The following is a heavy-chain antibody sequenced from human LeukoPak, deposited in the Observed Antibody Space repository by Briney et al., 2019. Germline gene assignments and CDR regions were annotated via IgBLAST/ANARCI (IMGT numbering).Heavy chain of an antibody. Sequence: ASVKVSCKASGYSFNSQGMNWVRQAPGQGLEWMGWINTHSGNPTYAQGFTGRFVFSLDTSVNTAYLQISSLRAEDTGVYYCARDRSSGWYSYYYYMDVWGKGTTVTVSS. J-gene: IGHJ6*03. CDR2: INTHSGNP. CDR3: ARDRSSGWYSYYYYMDV. CDR1: GYSFNSQG. V-gene: IGHV7-4-1*02. D-gene: IGHD6-19*01.